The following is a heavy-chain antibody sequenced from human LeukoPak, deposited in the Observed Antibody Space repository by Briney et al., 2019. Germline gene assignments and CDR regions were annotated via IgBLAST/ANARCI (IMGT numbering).Heavy chain of an antibody. CDR1: GYSFTSYW. CDR2: IYPGDSDT. J-gene: IGHJ4*02. V-gene: IGHV5-51*01. Sequence: GESPKISCKGSGYSFTSYWIVWVRPIPGKGLEYMGIIYPGDSDTTYSPSFQGQVTISADKSISTAYLQWSSLKASDTAMYYCARSSSGYYSYWGQGTLVTVSS. D-gene: IGHD3-22*01. CDR3: ARSSSGYYSY.